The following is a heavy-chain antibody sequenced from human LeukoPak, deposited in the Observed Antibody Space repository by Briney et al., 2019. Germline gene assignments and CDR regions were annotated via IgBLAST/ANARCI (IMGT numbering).Heavy chain of an antibody. CDR1: GGSFSGYD. Sequence: PSETLSLTCAVSGGSFSGYDWSWIRQPPGKGLEWIGEINHSGSTNYNPSLKSRVTISVDTSKNQFSLKLSSVTAADTAVYYCARGQPRYYYGSGSYYRSPFDYWGQGTLVTVSS. V-gene: IGHV4-34*01. J-gene: IGHJ4*02. D-gene: IGHD3-10*01. CDR2: INHSGST. CDR3: ARGQPRYYYGSGSYYRSPFDY.